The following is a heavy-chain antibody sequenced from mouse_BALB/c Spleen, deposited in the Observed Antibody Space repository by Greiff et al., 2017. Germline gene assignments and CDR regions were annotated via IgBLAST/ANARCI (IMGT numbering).Heavy chain of an antibody. Sequence: EVKLQESGAELVRPGALVKLSCKASGFNIKDYYMHWVKQRPEQGLEWIGWIDPENGNTIYDPKFQGKASITADTSSNTAYLQLSSLTSEDTAVYYCARAAYGAMDYWGQGTSVTVSS. CDR3: ARAAYGAMDY. CDR1: GFNIKDYY. D-gene: IGHD1-1*01. J-gene: IGHJ4*01. CDR2: IDPENGNT. V-gene: IGHV14-1*02.